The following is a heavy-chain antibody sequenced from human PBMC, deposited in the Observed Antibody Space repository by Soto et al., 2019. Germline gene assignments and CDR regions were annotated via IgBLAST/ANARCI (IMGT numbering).Heavy chain of an antibody. J-gene: IGHJ3*02. Sequence: EVQLVESGGGLIQPGGSLRLSCVASGFSVSSDYMSWVRQTPGKGLEWVSVLYSGGNTYYADSVKGLFTIYRDNSKNTLFLQMNGLRADDTAVYYCAREPSAYGSLVAFDIWGQGTMVTVSS. CDR2: LYSGGNT. CDR1: GFSVSSDY. V-gene: IGHV3-53*01. CDR3: AREPSAYGSLVAFDI. D-gene: IGHD5-12*01.